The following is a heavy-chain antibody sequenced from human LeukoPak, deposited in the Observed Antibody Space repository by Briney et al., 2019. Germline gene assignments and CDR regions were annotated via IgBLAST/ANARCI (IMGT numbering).Heavy chain of an antibody. CDR1: GFTVSSNY. CDR3: ARVTDDYVWGSLGD. V-gene: IGHV3-53*01. Sequence: GGSLRLSCAASGFTVSSNYMSWVRQAPGKGLEWASVIYSGGSTYYADSVKGRFTISRDNAKNSLYLQMNSLRAEDTALYHCARVTDDYVWGSLGDWGQGTLVTVSS. CDR2: IYSGGST. D-gene: IGHD3-16*01. J-gene: IGHJ4*02.